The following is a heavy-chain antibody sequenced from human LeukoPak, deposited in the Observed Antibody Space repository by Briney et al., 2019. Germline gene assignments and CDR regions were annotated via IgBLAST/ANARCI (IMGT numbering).Heavy chain of an antibody. V-gene: IGHV1-2*04. Sequence: GASVKVSCKASGYTFTCYYMHWVRQAPGQGLEWMGWINPNSGGTNYAQKFQGWVTMTRDTSISTAYMELSRLRSDDTAVYYCARSQYYYGSGSHPPDHGMDVWGQGTTVTVSS. CDR1: GYTFTCYY. CDR3: ARSQYYYGSGSHPPDHGMDV. D-gene: IGHD3-10*01. J-gene: IGHJ6*02. CDR2: INPNSGGT.